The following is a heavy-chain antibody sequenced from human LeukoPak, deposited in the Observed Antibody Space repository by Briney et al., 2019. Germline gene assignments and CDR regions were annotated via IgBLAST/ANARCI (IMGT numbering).Heavy chain of an antibody. V-gene: IGHV1-18*01. Sequence: ASVKVSCKASGNTFSSYAINWVRQAPGQGLEWMGWISAYSGNTNYAQTLQGRVTMTTDTSTSTAYMELRSLRSEDTAVYYCARDDNGDNWFDPWGQGTLVTVSS. J-gene: IGHJ5*02. CDR1: GNTFSSYA. CDR2: ISAYSGNT. CDR3: ARDDNGDNWFDP. D-gene: IGHD4-17*01.